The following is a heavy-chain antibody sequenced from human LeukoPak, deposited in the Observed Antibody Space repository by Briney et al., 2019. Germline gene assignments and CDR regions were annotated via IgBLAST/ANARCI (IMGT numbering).Heavy chain of an antibody. D-gene: IGHD6-19*01. V-gene: IGHV4-61*02. Sequence: PSQTLSLTCTVSNGSISSDTYFWSWIRQPAGKGLEWIGRMSSSGISTYSPSLKSRVTISIDTSRNQFSMNLNSVTAADTAVYYCARHSPGIAVAGTPRVPFDYWGQGTLVTVSS. CDR1: NGSISSDTYF. CDR2: MSSSGIS. J-gene: IGHJ4*02. CDR3: ARHSPGIAVAGTPRVPFDY.